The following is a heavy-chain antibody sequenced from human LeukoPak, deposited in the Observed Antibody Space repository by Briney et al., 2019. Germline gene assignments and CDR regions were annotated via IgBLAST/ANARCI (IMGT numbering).Heavy chain of an antibody. D-gene: IGHD5-18*01. V-gene: IGHV4-34*01. J-gene: IGHJ4*02. CDR1: GGSFSDYY. CDR2: INHSGST. Sequence: ETLSLTCAVYGGSFSDYYWSRSRQPPGKGLEWIGEINHSGSTNYNPSLKSRVTISVDTSKNQFSLKLSSVTAADTAVYYCASGVDTSMGQAYWGQGTLVTVSS. CDR3: ASGVDTSMGQAY.